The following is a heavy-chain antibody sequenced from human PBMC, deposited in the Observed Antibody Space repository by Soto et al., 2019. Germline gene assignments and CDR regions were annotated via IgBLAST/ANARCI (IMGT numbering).Heavy chain of an antibody. CDR1: GFTFGDYA. V-gene: IGHV3-49*03. CDR3: TRDIGTKDIVVVPAGKY. CDR2: IRSKAYGGTT. D-gene: IGHD2-2*01. Sequence: GGSLRLSCTASGFTFGDYAMSWFRQAPGKGLEWVGFIRSKAYGGTTEYAASVKGRFTISRDDSKSIAYLQMNSLKTEDTAVYYCTRDIGTKDIVVVPAGKYWGQGTLVTVSS. J-gene: IGHJ4*02.